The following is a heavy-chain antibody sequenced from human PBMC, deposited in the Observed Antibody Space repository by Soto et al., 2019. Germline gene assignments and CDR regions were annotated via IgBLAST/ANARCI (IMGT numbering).Heavy chain of an antibody. CDR2: IVVGSGNT. D-gene: IGHD5-12*01. J-gene: IGHJ4*02. V-gene: IGHV1-58*02. CDR1: GYTFTGYY. CDR3: AAERRRGYDLGFDY. Sequence: ASVKVSCKASGYTFTGYYMHWVRQARGQRLEWIGWIVVGSGNTNYAQKFQERVTITRDMSTSTAYMELSSLRSEDTAVYYCAAERRRGYDLGFDYWGQGTLVTVSS.